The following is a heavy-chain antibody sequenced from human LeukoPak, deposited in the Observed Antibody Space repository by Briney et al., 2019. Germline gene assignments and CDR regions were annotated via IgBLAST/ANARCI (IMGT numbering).Heavy chain of an antibody. J-gene: IGHJ4*02. D-gene: IGHD4-23*01. CDR2: IYPVNSDT. CDR3: ARQNYGGNSFDC. Sequence: KVSCKASGYSFTSYWIGWVRQMPGKGLEWMGIIYPVNSDTRYSPSFQGQVTISADKSISTAYLQWSSLKASDTAMYYCARQNYGGNSFDCWGQGTLVTVSS. CDR1: GYSFTSYW. V-gene: IGHV5-51*01.